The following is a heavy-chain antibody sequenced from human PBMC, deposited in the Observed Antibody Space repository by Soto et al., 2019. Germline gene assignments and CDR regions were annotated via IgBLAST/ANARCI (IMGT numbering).Heavy chain of an antibody. D-gene: IGHD3-22*01. Sequence: GGSLRLSCEVSGFVLRTYDASWVRQAPGKGLEWLAVIIAWGQTIYSAESARGRFTISRDDAKNTLHLQIDSLTVEDTAVYYCVPRLNPRVPDHWGQGTLVTVSS. J-gene: IGHJ4*02. V-gene: IGHV3-23*01. CDR1: GFVLRTYD. CDR3: VPRLNPRVPDH. CDR2: IIAWGQTI.